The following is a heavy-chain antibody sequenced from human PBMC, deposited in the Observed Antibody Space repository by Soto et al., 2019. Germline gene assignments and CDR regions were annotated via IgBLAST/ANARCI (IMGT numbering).Heavy chain of an antibody. CDR1: GFTFSSYG. D-gene: IGHD5-18*01. CDR2: ISYDGSNK. CDR3: AKSCYTAMVTNYYYGMDV. Sequence: GGSLRLSCAASGFTFSSYGMHWVRQAPGKGLEWVAVISYDGSNKYYADSVKGRFTISRDNSKNTLYLQMNSLRAEDTAVYYCAKSCYTAMVTNYYYGMDVWGQGTTVTVSS. J-gene: IGHJ6*02. V-gene: IGHV3-30*18.